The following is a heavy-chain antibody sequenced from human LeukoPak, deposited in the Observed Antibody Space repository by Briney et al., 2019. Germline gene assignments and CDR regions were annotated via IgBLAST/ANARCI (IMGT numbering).Heavy chain of an antibody. CDR1: GGSISSDY. Sequence: PSETLSLTCTVSGGSISSDYWQWIRQPPGKGLEWVGYIYNSGNNHYNSSLKSRVTISIDTSKNQFSLKLASVTAADTAVYYCATRGCWGQGTLVAVSS. CDR2: IYNSGNN. V-gene: IGHV4-59*08. CDR3: ATRGC. D-gene: IGHD3-10*01. J-gene: IGHJ4*02.